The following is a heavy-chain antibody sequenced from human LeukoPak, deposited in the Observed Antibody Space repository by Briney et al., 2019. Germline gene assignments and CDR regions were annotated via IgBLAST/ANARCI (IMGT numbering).Heavy chain of an antibody. V-gene: IGHV3-7*01. D-gene: IGHD6-13*01. CDR2: MKEDESEE. J-gene: IGHJ3*02. Sequence: GRALRLPHAASGFTFGNYWMAWVRQAPGTGLQWVANMKEDESEEYYVDSVRGRFTIPRDNAKNLLYLQMNSLRGEDTAVYYCARDRSAWYRKDAFDIWGQGTMVTVSS. CDR1: GFTFGNYW. CDR3: ARDRSAWYRKDAFDI.